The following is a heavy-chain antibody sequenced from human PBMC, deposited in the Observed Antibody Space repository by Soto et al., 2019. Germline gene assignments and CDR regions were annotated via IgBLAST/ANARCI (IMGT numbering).Heavy chain of an antibody. D-gene: IGHD6-13*01. V-gene: IGHV1-69*13. J-gene: IGHJ5*02. CDR2: IIPIFGTA. CDR3: ASHLFRVFSSPSGFRFDP. CDR1: GGTFSSYA. Sequence: GASVKVSCKASGGTFSSYAISWVRQAPGQGLEWMGGIIPIFGTANYAQKFQGRVTITADESTSTAYMELSSLRSEDTAVYYCASHLFRVFSSPSGFRFDPWGQGTLVTVSS.